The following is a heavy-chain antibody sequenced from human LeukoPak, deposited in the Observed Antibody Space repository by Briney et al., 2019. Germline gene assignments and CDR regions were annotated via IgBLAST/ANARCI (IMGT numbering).Heavy chain of an antibody. Sequence: GESLKISCKGSGYTFTNYYIGWVRQMPGKGLEWMGFISPGDAEARYSPSFQGQVSISADKSIRTAYLRWSSLKASDSAIYYCARRYCSSTSCNPYFFDFWGQGTLVTVSS. D-gene: IGHD2-2*01. CDR3: ARRYCSSTSCNPYFFDF. CDR2: ISPGDAEA. V-gene: IGHV5-51*01. CDR1: GYTFTNYY. J-gene: IGHJ4*02.